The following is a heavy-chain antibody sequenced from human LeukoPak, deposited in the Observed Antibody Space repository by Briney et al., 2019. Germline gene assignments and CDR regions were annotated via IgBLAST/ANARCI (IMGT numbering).Heavy chain of an antibody. Sequence: ASVKVSCKASGYTFTSHDISWVRQAPGQGLEWMGLVSTYNGNTNYVPKYQGRVTMTTDTSTSAAYMELRSLRSDDTAVYYCARDVDTATDQINDYWGKGTLVTVSS. J-gene: IGHJ4*02. CDR2: VSTYNGNT. CDR1: GYTFTSHD. D-gene: IGHD5-18*01. CDR3: ARDVDTATDQINDY. V-gene: IGHV1-18*04.